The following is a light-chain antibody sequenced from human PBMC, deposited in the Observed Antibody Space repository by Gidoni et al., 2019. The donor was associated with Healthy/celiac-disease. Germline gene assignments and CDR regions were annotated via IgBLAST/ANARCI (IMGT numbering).Light chain of an antibody. Sequence: DIPMTQPPSTLSASVGDTVTITCRASQSIRSWLAWYQQKPGKAPKLLIYKASSLEIGVPSRFSGSGSGTEFTLTISSLQPDDFATYYCQQYNSYSWTFGQGTKVEIK. J-gene: IGKJ1*01. CDR1: QSIRSW. CDR3: QQYNSYSWT. CDR2: KAS. V-gene: IGKV1-5*03.